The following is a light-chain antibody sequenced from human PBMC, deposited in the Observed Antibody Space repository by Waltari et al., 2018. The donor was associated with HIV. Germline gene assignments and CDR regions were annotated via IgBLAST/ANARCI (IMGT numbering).Light chain of an antibody. V-gene: IGLV1-47*01. CDR2: GLN. CDR3: AAWDDSLGGPV. Sequence: QSVLTQPPSASGTPGQRHTIYCSGHTSNIGSNYVHWYQHLPETAPKLPLYGLNERPSGVSDRFSGSKSGTSASLAISGLRSEDEGDYSCAAWDDSLGGPVFGGGTQLTVL. J-gene: IGLJ7*01. CDR1: TSNIGSNY.